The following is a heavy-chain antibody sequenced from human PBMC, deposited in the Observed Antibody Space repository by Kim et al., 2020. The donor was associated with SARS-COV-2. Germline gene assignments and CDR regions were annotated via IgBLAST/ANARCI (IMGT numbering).Heavy chain of an antibody. CDR1: GFIFGNSW. CDR3: SRRSGWGSYFDY. Sequence: GGSLRLSCTASGFIFGNSWMGWVRRAPGTGLEWVAAIKHDGSEKHYVDSVNGRFTISRDNARNSLYLHMSSLRAEDTALYYCSRRSGWGSYFDYWCQVT. CDR2: IKHDGSEK. D-gene: IGHD3-10*01. J-gene: IGHJ4*02. V-gene: IGHV3-7*03.